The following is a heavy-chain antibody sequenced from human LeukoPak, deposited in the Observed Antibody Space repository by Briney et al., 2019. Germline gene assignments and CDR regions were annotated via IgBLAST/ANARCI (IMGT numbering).Heavy chain of an antibody. CDR2: INPSGGST. J-gene: IGHJ4*02. D-gene: IGHD4-17*01. CDR1: GYAFTSYY. Sequence: ASVKVSCKASGYAFTSYYMHWVRQAPGQGLEWMGLINPSGGSTSYAQKFQGRVTMTRDTSTSTVYMELSSLRSEDTAVYYCARGFSSPKGDYGQRDYWGQGTLVTVSS. CDR3: ARGFSSPKGDYGQRDY. V-gene: IGHV1-46*01.